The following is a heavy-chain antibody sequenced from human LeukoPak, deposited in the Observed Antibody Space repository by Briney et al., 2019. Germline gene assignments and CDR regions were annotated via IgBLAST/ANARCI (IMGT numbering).Heavy chain of an antibody. CDR1: GYTFTSYG. D-gene: IGHD2-2*01. CDR3: ARDAVSYCSSTSCPPDV. V-gene: IGHV1-18*01. Sequence: ASVKVSCKASGYTFTSYGISWVRQAPAQGLEWMGWISAYNGNTNYAQKLQGRVTMTTDTSTSTAYMELRSLRSDDTAVYYCARDAVSYCSSTSCPPDVWGKGTTVTVSS. CDR2: ISAYNGNT. J-gene: IGHJ6*04.